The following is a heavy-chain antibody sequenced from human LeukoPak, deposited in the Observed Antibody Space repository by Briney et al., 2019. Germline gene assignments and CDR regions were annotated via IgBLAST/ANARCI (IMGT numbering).Heavy chain of an antibody. CDR3: ARDSREVPMDV. V-gene: IGHV3-66*01. CDR2: IYSGGST. CDR1: GFTVSSNY. J-gene: IGHJ6*02. Sequence: GGSLRLSCAASGFTVSSNYMSWVRQAPGKGPEWVSVIYSGGSTYYADSVKGRFTISRDNSKNTLYLQMNSLRAEDTAVYYCARDSREVPMDVWGQGTTVTVSS. D-gene: IGHD1-26*01.